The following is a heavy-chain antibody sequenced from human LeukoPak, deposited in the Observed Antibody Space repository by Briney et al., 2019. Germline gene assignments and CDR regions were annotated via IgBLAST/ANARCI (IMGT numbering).Heavy chain of an antibody. CDR2: ISASGSST. D-gene: IGHD4-23*01. Sequence: GGSLRLSCAASGFTFSSYAMSWVRQGPGKGLEWVSVISASGSSTDYADSVKGRFTISRDNSKNTLYLQMNSLRAEDTAVYYCARDGSGNSALFEFDIWGQGTMVTVSS. V-gene: IGHV3-23*01. CDR3: ARDGSGNSALFEFDI. J-gene: IGHJ3*02. CDR1: GFTFSSYA.